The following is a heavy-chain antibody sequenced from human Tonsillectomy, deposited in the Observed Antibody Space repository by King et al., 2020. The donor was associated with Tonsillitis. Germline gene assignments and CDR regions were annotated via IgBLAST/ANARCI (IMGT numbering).Heavy chain of an antibody. CDR1: GFTFSSTA. V-gene: IGHV3-23*03. J-gene: IGHJ4*02. CDR3: ARFGDGWGFDL. Sequence: VQLVESGGGLVQPGGSLRLSCAASGFTFSSTALGWVRQAPGKGLEWVSLIYSGGVSAESVKGHFTISRDNSRDTLYLQMNSLRAEDTAIYYCARFGDGWGFDLWGQGTLVTVSS. D-gene: IGHD3-10*01. CDR2: IYSGGV.